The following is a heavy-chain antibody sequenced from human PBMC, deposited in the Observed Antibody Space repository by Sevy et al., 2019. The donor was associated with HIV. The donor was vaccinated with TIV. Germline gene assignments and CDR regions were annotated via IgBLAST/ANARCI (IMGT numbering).Heavy chain of an antibody. V-gene: IGHV3-11*03. CDR1: GFTFSDYY. CDR2: ISSSSSYT. Sequence: GGSLRLSCAASGFTFSDYYMSWIRQAPGKGLEWVSYISSSSSYTNYADSVKGRFTISRDNAKNSLYLQMNSLRAEDTAVYYCSTTIFGVVIMSYYYYGMDVWGQGTTVTVSS. D-gene: IGHD3-3*01. CDR3: STTIFGVVIMSYYYYGMDV. J-gene: IGHJ6*02.